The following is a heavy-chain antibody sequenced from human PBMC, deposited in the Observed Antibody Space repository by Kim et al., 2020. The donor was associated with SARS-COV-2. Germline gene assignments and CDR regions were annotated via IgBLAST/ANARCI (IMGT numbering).Heavy chain of an antibody. CDR3: AREVGASVDTAMADGY. Sequence: ASVKVSCKASGYTFTSYAMNWVRQAPGQGLEWMGWINTNTGNPTYAQGFTGRFVFSLDTSVSTAYLQISSLKAEDTAVYYCAREVGASVDTAMADGYWGQGTLVTVSS. CDR2: INTNTGNP. J-gene: IGHJ4*02. D-gene: IGHD5-18*01. V-gene: IGHV7-4-1*02. CDR1: GYTFTSYA.